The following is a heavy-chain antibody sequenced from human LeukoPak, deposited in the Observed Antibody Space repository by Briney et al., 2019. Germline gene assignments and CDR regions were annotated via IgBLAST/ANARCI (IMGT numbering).Heavy chain of an antibody. V-gene: IGHV3-48*03. CDR1: GFAFRTYE. J-gene: IGHJ4*02. Sequence: HPGGSLRLSCAASGFAFRTYEMNWARQAPGKGLEWVSYISSSGSTIYYADSVKGRFTISRDNAKKSLYLQMNSLRAEDTAVYYCARESRAGYDDVWESYRYTGLDYWGQGTMLTLSS. CDR2: ISSSGSTI. CDR3: ARESRAGYDDVWESYRYTGLDY. D-gene: IGHD3-16*02.